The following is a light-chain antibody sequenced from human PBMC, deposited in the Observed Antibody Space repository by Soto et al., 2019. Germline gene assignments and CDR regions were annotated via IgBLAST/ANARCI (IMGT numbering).Light chain of an antibody. J-gene: IGKJ4*01. CDR1: QSVSRN. CDR2: GAS. CDR3: QQFNNWPELT. Sequence: EIVMTQSPATLSASPGERATLSCRASQSVSRNLAWYQQKPGQAPRLLIYGASTRATGIPARFSGGGSGTEFTLTISSLQSEDFAVYYCQQFNNWPELTFGGGTKVEIK. V-gene: IGKV3-15*01.